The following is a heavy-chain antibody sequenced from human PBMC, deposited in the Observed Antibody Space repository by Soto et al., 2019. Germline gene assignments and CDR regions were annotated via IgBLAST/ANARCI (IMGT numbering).Heavy chain of an antibody. J-gene: IGHJ5*02. CDR1: GYTFTSYD. V-gene: IGHV1-8*01. CDR2: MNPNSGNT. CDR3: AIRITMIVADGFDP. Sequence: QVQLVQSGAEVKKPGASVKVSCKASGYTFTSYDINWVRQATGQGLEWMGWMNPNSGNTDYAQKFQGRVTMTRNTSISTAYMELSSLRSEDTAVYYCAIRITMIVADGFDPWGQGTLVTVSS. D-gene: IGHD3-22*01.